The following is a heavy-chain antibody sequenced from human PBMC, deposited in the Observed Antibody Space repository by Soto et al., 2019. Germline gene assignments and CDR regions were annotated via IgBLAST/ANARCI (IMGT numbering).Heavy chain of an antibody. Sequence: QVQLVQSGAEVRKPGSSVKVSCKASGDTFTKYAISWVRQAPGQGLEWVGGLIPVFGTTNNAQKFRDRVTITADESTNTVYMELSSLRSEDTAVYYCARPSGGRIRYLEPFDYWGQGTQITVS. CDR2: LIPVFGTT. CDR3: ARPSGGRIRYLEPFDY. J-gene: IGHJ4*02. V-gene: IGHV1-69*01. D-gene: IGHD3-3*01. CDR1: GDTFTKYA.